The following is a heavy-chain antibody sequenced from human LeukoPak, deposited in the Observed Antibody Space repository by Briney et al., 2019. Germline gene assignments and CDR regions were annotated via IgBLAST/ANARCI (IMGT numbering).Heavy chain of an antibody. D-gene: IGHD2-15*01. CDR1: GGSISSSSYY. Sequence: SETLSLTCTVSGGSISSSSYYWGWIRQPPGKGLEWIGYIYYSGSTNYNPSLKSRVTISVDTSKNQFSLKLSSVTAADTAVYYCARGWGIGYCSGGSCSRPAVWGQGTLVTVSS. V-gene: IGHV4-61*05. CDR2: IYYSGST. CDR3: ARGWGIGYCSGGSCSRPAV. J-gene: IGHJ4*02.